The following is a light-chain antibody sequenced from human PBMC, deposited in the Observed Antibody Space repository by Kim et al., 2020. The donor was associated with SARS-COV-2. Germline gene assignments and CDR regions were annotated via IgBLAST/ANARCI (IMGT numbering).Light chain of an antibody. CDR3: SSYTTTRTWV. V-gene: IGLV2-14*03. CDR2: DVS. CDR1: SSDVGSYNY. J-gene: IGLJ3*02. Sequence: GQSITISCTGTSSDVGSYNYVPWYQQHPGKAPKLIIYDVSQRPSGVSNRFSGSKSANTASLTISGLQTEDEADYYCSSYTTTRTWVFGGGTQLTVL.